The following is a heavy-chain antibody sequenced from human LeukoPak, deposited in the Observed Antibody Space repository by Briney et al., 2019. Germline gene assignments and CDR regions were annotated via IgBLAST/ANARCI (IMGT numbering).Heavy chain of an antibody. CDR2: IIPIFGIA. CDR3: ARGGGYCSGGSCYSRLVY. CDR1: GGTFSSYA. J-gene: IGHJ4*02. Sequence: SVKVSCKASGGTFSSYAISWVRQAPGQGLEWMGRIIPIFGIANYAQKFQGRVTITADKSTSTAYMELSSLRPEDTAVYYCARGGGYCSGGSCYSRLVYWGQGTLVTVSS. D-gene: IGHD2-15*01. V-gene: IGHV1-69*04.